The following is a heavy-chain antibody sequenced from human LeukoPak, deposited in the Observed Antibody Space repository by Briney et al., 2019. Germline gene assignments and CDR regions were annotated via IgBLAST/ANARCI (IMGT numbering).Heavy chain of an antibody. CDR2: IYYSGST. CDR1: GGSISSSSYY. CDR3: AREGQQLVLNWFDP. J-gene: IGHJ5*02. D-gene: IGHD6-13*01. V-gene: IGHV4-39*07. Sequence: SETLSLTCTVSGGSISSSSYYWGWVRQPPGKGLEWIGSIYYSGSTYYNPSLKGRVTISVDTSKNQFSLKLSSVTAADTAVYYCAREGQQLVLNWFDPWGQGTLVTVSS.